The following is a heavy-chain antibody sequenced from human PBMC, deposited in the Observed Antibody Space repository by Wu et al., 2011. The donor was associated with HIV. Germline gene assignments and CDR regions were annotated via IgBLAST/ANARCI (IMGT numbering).Heavy chain of an antibody. CDR1: GGTFSRYI. D-gene: IGHD6-19*01. Sequence: QVQLVQSGAEVKKPGSSVKVSCKASGGTFSRYIITWVRQAPGQGLEWMGGIIPIFGTANYAQKFQGRVTIIADKSANTAYMELSSLRSEDTAVYYCARDLSGTFDLWGQGTLVTVSS. J-gene: IGHJ4*02. CDR2: IIPIFGTA. V-gene: IGHV1-69*06. CDR3: ARDLSGTFDL.